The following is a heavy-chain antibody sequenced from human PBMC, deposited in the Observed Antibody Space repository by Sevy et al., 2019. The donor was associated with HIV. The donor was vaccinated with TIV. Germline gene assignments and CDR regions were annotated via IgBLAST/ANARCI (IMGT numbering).Heavy chain of an antibody. V-gene: IGHV3-30*18. CDR2: ISYDGSNK. Sequence: GGSLRLSCAASGFTFSSYGMHWVRRAPGKGLEWVAVISYDGSNKYYADSVKGRFTISRDNSKNTLYLQMNSLRAEDTAVYYCAKGGGDYYYYYYYMDVWGKGTTVTVSS. J-gene: IGHJ6*03. CDR1: GFTFSSYG. D-gene: IGHD2-21*02. CDR3: AKGGGDYYYYYYYMDV.